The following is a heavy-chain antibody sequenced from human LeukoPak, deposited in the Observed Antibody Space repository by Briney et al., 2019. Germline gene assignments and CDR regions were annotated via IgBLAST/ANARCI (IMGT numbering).Heavy chain of an antibody. CDR2: INSDGSST. CDR1: GFTFSSYW. V-gene: IGHV3-74*01. CDR3: ARERSNSWFFDY. J-gene: IGHJ4*02. Sequence: GGSLRLSCAASGFTFSSYWMHWVRQAPGKGLVWVSRINSDGSSTSYADSVKGRFTTSRDNAKNTLYLQMNSLRAEDTAVYYCARERSNSWFFDYWGQGTLVTVSS. D-gene: IGHD6-13*01.